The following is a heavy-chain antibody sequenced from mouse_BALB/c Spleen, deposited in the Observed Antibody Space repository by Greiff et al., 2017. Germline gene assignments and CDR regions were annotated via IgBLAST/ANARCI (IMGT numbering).Heavy chain of an antibody. V-gene: IGHV1-14*01. CDR3: ARGGIRRGFDY. J-gene: IGHJ2*01. CDR1: GYTFTSYV. Sequence: EVQLVESGPELVKPGASVKMSCKASGYTFTSYVMHWVKQKPGQGLEWIGYINPYNDGTKYNEKFKGKATLTSDKSSSTAYMELSSLTSEDSAVYYCARGGIRRGFDYWGQGTTLTVSS. CDR2: INPYNDGT.